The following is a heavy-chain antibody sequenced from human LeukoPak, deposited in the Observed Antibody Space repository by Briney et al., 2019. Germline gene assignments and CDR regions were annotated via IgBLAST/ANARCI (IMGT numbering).Heavy chain of an antibody. J-gene: IGHJ4*02. Sequence: GASVKVSCKASGYTFTSYGISWVRQAPGQGLEWMGWISAYNGNTNYAQKLQGRVTMTTDTSTSTAYMELRSLRSDDTAVYYCARVRNDYVWGSYRYTYCFDYWGQGTLVTVSS. CDR3: ARVRNDYVWGSYRYTYCFDY. V-gene: IGHV1-18*01. CDR2: ISAYNGNT. CDR1: GYTFTSYG. D-gene: IGHD3-16*02.